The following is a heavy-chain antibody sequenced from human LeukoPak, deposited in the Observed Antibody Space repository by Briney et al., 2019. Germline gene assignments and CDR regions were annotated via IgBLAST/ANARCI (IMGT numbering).Heavy chain of an antibody. Sequence: GESLRLSCAASGFTFTTYWMTWVPQAPGKGLEWVANINQDGTEKYYVDSVKGRFTISRDNPKNSLYLQMNSLRVEDTAVYYCAKVAKYYYGSETYYFFEHWGQGTPVTASS. J-gene: IGHJ4*02. D-gene: IGHD3-10*01. V-gene: IGHV3-7*01. CDR1: GFTFTTYW. CDR2: INQDGTEK. CDR3: AKVAKYYYGSETYYFFEH.